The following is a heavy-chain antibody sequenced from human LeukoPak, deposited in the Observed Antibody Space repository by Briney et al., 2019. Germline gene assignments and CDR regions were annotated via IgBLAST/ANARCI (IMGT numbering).Heavy chain of an antibody. D-gene: IGHD3-10*01. CDR1: GGSFSGYY. Sequence: PSETLSLTCAVYGGSFSGYYWSWIRQPPGKGLEWIGEINHSGSTNYNPSLKSRVTISVDTSKNQFSLKLSSVTAADTAVYYCASEDLWFGESNWFDPWGQGTLVTVSS. V-gene: IGHV4-34*01. J-gene: IGHJ5*02. CDR2: INHSGST. CDR3: ASEDLWFGESNWFDP.